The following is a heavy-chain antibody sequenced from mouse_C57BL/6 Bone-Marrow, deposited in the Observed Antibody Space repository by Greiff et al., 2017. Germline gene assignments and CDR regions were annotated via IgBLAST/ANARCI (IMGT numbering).Heavy chain of an antibody. V-gene: IGHV1-81*01. J-gene: IGHJ1*03. CDR1: GYTFTSYG. Sequence: QVQLQQSGAELARPGASVKLSCKASGYTFTSYGISWVKQRAGQGLEWIGEIYPRSGNTYYNEKFKGKATLTADKSSSTAYMELRSLTSEYSAVYVCARGHYGSSRDWYFDVWGTGTTVTVSS. CDR2: IYPRSGNT. D-gene: IGHD1-1*01. CDR3: ARGHYGSSRDWYFDV.